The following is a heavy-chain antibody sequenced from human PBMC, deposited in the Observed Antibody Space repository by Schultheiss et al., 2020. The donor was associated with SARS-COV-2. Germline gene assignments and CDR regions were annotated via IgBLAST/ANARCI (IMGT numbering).Heavy chain of an antibody. Sequence: ASVKVSCKASGYTFTSYGISWVRQAPGQGLEWMGWISAYNGNTNYAQKFQGRVTMTRNTSISTAYMELSSLRSEDTAVYYCARGSSGSTDYWGQGTLVTVSS. V-gene: IGHV1-18*01. J-gene: IGHJ4*02. CDR3: ARGSSGSTDY. CDR2: ISAYNGNT. D-gene: IGHD1-26*01. CDR1: GYTFTSYG.